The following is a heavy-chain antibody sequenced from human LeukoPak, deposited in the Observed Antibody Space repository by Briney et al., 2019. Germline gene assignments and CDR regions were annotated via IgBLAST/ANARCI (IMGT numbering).Heavy chain of an antibody. D-gene: IGHD3-3*01. CDR2: IKKDGSEK. CDR1: GFTFSSYG. Sequence: PGGSLRLSCAASGFTFSSYGMHWVRQAPGKGLEWVANIKKDGSEKYYVDSVKGRFTISRDNAKTSLYLQMNSLRAEDTALYYCARSRKFGVWSGYFPGDPYFDYWGQGTLVTVSS. J-gene: IGHJ4*02. V-gene: IGHV3-7*03. CDR3: ARSRKFGVWSGYFPGDPYFDY.